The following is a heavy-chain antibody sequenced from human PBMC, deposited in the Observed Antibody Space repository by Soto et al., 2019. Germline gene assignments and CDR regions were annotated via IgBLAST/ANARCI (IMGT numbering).Heavy chain of an antibody. CDR3: ERYHPGALDY. V-gene: IGHV4-31*03. CDR1: GGSIISSVGYY. D-gene: IGHD3-10*01. J-gene: IGHJ4*02. CDR2: IYYSGNA. Sequence: SETLSLTCTVSGGSIISSVGYYWSWIRQHPGQGLEWIGYIYYSGNAYYNPSLKSRVTISVDTSKNQFSLKLTSVTAADTAVYYCERYHPGALDYWGQGTLVTFSS.